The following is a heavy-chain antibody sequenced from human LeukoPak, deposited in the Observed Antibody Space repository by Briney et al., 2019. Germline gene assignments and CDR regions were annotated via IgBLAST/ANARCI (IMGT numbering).Heavy chain of an antibody. CDR2: ISQSGRT. Sequence: SETLSLTCAVYGGSFSGYYWSWVRQPPGKGLEWIGEISQSGRTNYNPSLKSRVTISMDKSKNQFSLKMNSVTPEDTAVYYCARERVLRFLEWTYALDYWGQGTLVTVSS. CDR1: GGSFSGYY. J-gene: IGHJ4*02. V-gene: IGHV4-34*01. D-gene: IGHD3-3*01. CDR3: ARERVLRFLEWTYALDY.